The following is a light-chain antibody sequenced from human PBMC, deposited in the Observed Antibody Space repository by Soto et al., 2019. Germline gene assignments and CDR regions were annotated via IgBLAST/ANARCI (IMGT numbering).Light chain of an antibody. J-gene: IGLJ1*01. CDR1: SSYVGGYNY. V-gene: IGLV2-11*01. CDR2: DVS. Sequence: QSVLTQPRSVSGSPGQSVTISCTGTSSYVGGYNYVSWYQQHPGKAPKLMIYDVSKRPSGVPDRFSGSKSGNTASLTISGLQAEDEADYYCCSYTSRKTCQIVFGTGAKVTVL. CDR3: CSYTSRKTCQIV.